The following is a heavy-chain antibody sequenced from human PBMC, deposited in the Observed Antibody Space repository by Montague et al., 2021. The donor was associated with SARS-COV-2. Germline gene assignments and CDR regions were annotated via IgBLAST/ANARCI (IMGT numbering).Heavy chain of an antibody. CDR2: INHGGST. V-gene: IGHV4-34*01. J-gene: IGHJ4*02. D-gene: IGHD2-2*03. CDR3: ARGTPGY. CDR1: GGSFSDYH. Sequence: SETLSLTCAVYGGSFSDYHWSWIRQPPGGGLEWIGRINHGGSTMYNPSLKSRVTISIDTSKNQFSLKLSSVTAADTAVYYCARGTPGYWGQGTLVTVSS.